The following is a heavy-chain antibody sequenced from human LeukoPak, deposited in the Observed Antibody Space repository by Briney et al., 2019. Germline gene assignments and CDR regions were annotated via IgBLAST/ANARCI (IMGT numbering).Heavy chain of an antibody. V-gene: IGHV3-21*01. J-gene: IGHJ2*01. Sequence: PGGSLRLSCAASGFTFSSYSMNWVRQAPGKGLEWVSSISSSSSYIYYADSVKGRFTISRDNAKNSLYLQMNSLRAEDTAVYYCARKRRGIREWSTSWYFDLWGRGTLVTVSS. CDR3: ARKRRGIREWSTSWYFDL. CDR1: GFTFSSYS. D-gene: IGHD2-2*01. CDR2: ISSSSSYI.